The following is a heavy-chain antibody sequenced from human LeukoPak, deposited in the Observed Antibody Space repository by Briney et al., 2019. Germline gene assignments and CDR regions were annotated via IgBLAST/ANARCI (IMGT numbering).Heavy chain of an antibody. J-gene: IGHJ4*02. CDR1: GVTFSNYW. CDR2: ISGSGGTT. D-gene: IGHD3-10*01. CDR3: AKARGSYDYVLDY. Sequence: GGSLRLSCVASGVTFSNYWMNWVRQAPGKGLEWVSAISGSGGTTYYADSVKGRFTISRDNSKNTLYLQMNSLRAEDTAVYYCAKARGSYDYVLDYWGQGTLVTVSS. V-gene: IGHV3-23*01.